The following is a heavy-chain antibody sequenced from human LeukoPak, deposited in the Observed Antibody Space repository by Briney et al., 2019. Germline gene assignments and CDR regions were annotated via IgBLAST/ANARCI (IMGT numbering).Heavy chain of an antibody. Sequence: GGSLRLSCAASGFTFDDYAMHWVRQAPGKGLEWVSGISWNSGSIGYADSVKGRFTISRDNAKNSLYLQMNSLRAEDTALYYCAKAGEGWLQFNVDYWGQGTLVTVSS. V-gene: IGHV3-9*01. D-gene: IGHD5-24*01. CDR1: GFTFDDYA. CDR2: ISWNSGSI. J-gene: IGHJ4*02. CDR3: AKAGEGWLQFNVDY.